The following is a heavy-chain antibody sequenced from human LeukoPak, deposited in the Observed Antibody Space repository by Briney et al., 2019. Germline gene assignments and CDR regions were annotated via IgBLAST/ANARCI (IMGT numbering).Heavy chain of an antibody. D-gene: IGHD3-22*01. Sequence: TGGSLRLSCAASGFTFSSYWMSWVRLAPGKGLEWVANVVSDGSDKYYVDSVKGRFTISRDNAKNSLYLQMNSLRVEDTAVYYCARNNYYARDYWGQGILVTVSS. V-gene: IGHV3-7*01. CDR1: GFTFSSYW. CDR2: VVSDGSDK. J-gene: IGHJ4*02. CDR3: ARNNYYARDY.